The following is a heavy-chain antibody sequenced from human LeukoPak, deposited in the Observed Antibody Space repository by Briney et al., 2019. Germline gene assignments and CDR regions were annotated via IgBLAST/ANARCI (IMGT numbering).Heavy chain of an antibody. Sequence: SETLSLTCTVSGDSISSFYWSWIRQPAGKGLEWIGRIYTSGSTNYNPSLKSRVTMSVDTSKNQFSLNLSSVTAADTAVYYCARRLSNTYYYDSSGYYPHPTFDYWGQGTLVTVSS. D-gene: IGHD3-22*01. V-gene: IGHV4-4*07. CDR1: GDSISSFY. CDR2: IYTSGST. J-gene: IGHJ4*02. CDR3: ARRLSNTYYYDSSGYYPHPTFDY.